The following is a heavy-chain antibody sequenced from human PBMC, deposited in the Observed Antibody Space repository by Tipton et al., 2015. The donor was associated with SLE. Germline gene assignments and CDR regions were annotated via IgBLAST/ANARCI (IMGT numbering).Heavy chain of an antibody. CDR2: IYTSGST. CDR1: GGSFSIYY. Sequence: TLSLTCTVSGGSFSIYYWSWIRQPAGKGLEWIGRIYTSGSTNYNPSLKSRVTISVDTSKNQFSLRLSSVTAADTAVYYCARDSRYQLTYYYMDVWGKGTTVTVSS. CDR3: ARDSRYQLTYYYMDV. V-gene: IGHV4-4*07. J-gene: IGHJ6*03. D-gene: IGHD2-2*01.